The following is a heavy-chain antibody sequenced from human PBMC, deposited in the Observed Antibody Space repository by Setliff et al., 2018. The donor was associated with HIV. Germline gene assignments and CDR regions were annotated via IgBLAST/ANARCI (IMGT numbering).Heavy chain of an antibody. CDR1: GGTFNNLA. CDR3: GRGKHYSSGSPPLYAS. Sequence: GASVKVSCKSSGGTFNNLAISWVRQAPGQGLEWMGEFIPFFGTTKYAQKFQGRVSFTADASTNTAYMELSSLRSEDTAVFYCGRGKHYSSGSPPLYASWGQGTLVTVSS. V-gene: IGHV1-69*13. CDR2: FIPFFGTT. J-gene: IGHJ5*02. D-gene: IGHD3-10*01.